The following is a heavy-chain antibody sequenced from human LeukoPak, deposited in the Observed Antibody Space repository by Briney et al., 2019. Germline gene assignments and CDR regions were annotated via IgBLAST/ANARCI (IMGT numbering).Heavy chain of an antibody. J-gene: IGHJ5*02. CDR3: ARAENSGSYYNWFDP. V-gene: IGHV1-18*01. Sequence: GASVKVSCKASGYTFTSYGISWVRQAPGQGLEWMGWISAYNGNTNYAQKLQGRVTMTTDTSTSTAYMELRSLRSDDTAMYYCARAENSGSYYNWFDPWGQGTLVTVSS. CDR2: ISAYNGNT. CDR1: GYTFTSYG. D-gene: IGHD1-26*01.